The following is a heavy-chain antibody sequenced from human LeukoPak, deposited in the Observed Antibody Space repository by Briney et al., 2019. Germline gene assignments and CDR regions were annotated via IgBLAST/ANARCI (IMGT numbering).Heavy chain of an antibody. CDR2: IYYSGST. V-gene: IGHV4-59*01. CDR1: GGSISSYY. Sequence: SETLSLTCTVSGGSISSYYWNWIRQPPGKGLEWIGYIYYSGSTNYNPSLKSRVTISVDTSKNQFSLKLSSVTAADTAVYYCARDSLGYNWFDPWGQGTLVTVSS. CDR3: ARDSLGYNWFDP. D-gene: IGHD6-13*01. J-gene: IGHJ5*02.